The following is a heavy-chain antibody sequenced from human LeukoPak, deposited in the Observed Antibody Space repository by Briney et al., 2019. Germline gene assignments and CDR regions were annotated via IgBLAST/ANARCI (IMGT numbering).Heavy chain of an antibody. D-gene: IGHD5-12*01. CDR2: IYSGGST. Sequence: GGSLRLSCAASGFTFSSYAMSWVRQAPGKGLEWVSVIYSGGSTYYADSVKGRFTISRDNSKNTLYLQMNSLRAEDTAVYYCASQVATLDYWGQGTLVTVSS. J-gene: IGHJ4*02. V-gene: IGHV3-53*01. CDR1: GFTFSSYA. CDR3: ASQVATLDY.